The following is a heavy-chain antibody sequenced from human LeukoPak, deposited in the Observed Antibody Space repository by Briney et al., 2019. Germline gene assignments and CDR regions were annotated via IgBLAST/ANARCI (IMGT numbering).Heavy chain of an antibody. CDR2: INPNSGGT. CDR3: ARDYDSSGYWDY. V-gene: IGHV1-2*02. D-gene: IGHD3-22*01. J-gene: IGHJ4*02. CDR1: GYTFTGYY. Sequence: ASVKVSCKASGYTFTGYYIHWVRQAPGQGLEWMGWINPNSGGTNYAQKFQGRVTMTRDTSISTAYMELSRLRSDDTAVYYCARDYDSSGYWDYWGQGTLVTVSS.